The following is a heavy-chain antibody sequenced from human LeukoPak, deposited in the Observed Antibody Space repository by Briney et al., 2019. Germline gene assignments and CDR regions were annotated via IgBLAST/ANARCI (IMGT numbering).Heavy chain of an antibody. V-gene: IGHV1-18*01. J-gene: IGHJ4*02. Sequence: ASVKVSCKASDYTFTSDGVSWVRQAPGQGLEWMGWISAYNGNTAYTQNFQGRVTMTIDTSTSTAYMELGSLRAEDTAVYYCAKEGPDYGDYGSFDYWGQGTLVTVSS. CDR2: ISAYNGNT. D-gene: IGHD4-17*01. CDR1: DYTFTSDG. CDR3: AKEGPDYGDYGSFDY.